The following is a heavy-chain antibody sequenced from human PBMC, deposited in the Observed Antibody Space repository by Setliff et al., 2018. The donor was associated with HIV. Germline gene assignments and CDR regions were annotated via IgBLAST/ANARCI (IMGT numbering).Heavy chain of an antibody. Sequence: SGPTLVNPTQTLTLTCTFSGFSISTSGVGVGWVRQPPGKALEWLALIYWDDDKTYSASLKSRLTVTKDTSKSQVVLTLINMDPVDTATYYCACRAVSRANWLDPWGPGILVTVSS. CDR3: ACRAVSRANWLDP. V-gene: IGHV2-5*02. CDR1: GFSISTSGVG. D-gene: IGHD2-8*01. CDR2: IYWDDDK. J-gene: IGHJ5*02.